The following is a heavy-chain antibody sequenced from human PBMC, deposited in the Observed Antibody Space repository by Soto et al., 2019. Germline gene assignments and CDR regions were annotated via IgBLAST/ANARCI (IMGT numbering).Heavy chain of an antibody. CDR2: IYSSGST. CDR3: ARDLWGYCGTDCYPLDV. J-gene: IGHJ6*02. Sequence: SETLSLTCTVSGGSISNSYWSWIRQSPEKGLEWIGYIYSSGSTNYNPSLQSRVTISVDTSKNQFSLKLSSVTAADTAVYYCARDLWGYCGTDCYPLDVWGQGTTVTVSS. V-gene: IGHV4-59*01. CDR1: GGSISNSY. D-gene: IGHD2-21*02.